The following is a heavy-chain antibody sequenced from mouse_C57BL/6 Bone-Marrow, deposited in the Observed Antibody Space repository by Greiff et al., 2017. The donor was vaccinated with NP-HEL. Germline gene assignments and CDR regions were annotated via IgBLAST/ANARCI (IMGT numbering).Heavy chain of an antibody. CDR3: ARDPYYYGSSYDYFDY. V-gene: IGHV1-69*01. D-gene: IGHD1-1*01. J-gene: IGHJ2*01. CDR1: GYTFTSYW. CDR2: IDPSDSYT. Sequence: QVQLQQPGAELVMPGASVKLSCKASGYTFTSYWMHWVKQRPGQGLEWIGEIDPSDSYTNYNQKFKGKSTFTVDKSSSTAYLQLSSLTSEDSAVYYCARDPYYYGSSYDYFDYWGQGTTLTVSS.